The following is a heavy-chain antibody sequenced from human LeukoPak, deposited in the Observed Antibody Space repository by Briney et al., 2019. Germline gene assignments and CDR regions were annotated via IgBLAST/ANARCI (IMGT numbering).Heavy chain of an antibody. Sequence: ASVTVSCKSSGYTFTSYYMHWVRQAPGPGIEWMGIINPSGGSTSYAQKFQGRVTMTRDTSTSTVYMALSSLRSEDTAVYHCARETTTVTPGYWGQGTLVTVSS. CDR2: INPSGGST. CDR1: GYTFTSYY. V-gene: IGHV1-46*01. D-gene: IGHD4-17*01. J-gene: IGHJ4*02. CDR3: ARETTTVTPGY.